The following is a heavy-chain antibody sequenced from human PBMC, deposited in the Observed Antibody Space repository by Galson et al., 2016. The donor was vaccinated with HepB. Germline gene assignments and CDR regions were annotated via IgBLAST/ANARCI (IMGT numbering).Heavy chain of an antibody. V-gene: IGHV1-3*04. CDR2: INTGNGDT. CDR1: GYTFTNFP. J-gene: IGHJ4*02. Sequence: SVKVSCKASGYTFTNFPINWVRQAPGQRLEWMGWINTGNGDTRYSQSFQGRATITRDTSASTAYMELNTLTSEDTAVYYCVRDPVRGWAPFGYWGQGTLVTGST. CDR3: VRDPVRGWAPFGY. D-gene: IGHD6-19*01.